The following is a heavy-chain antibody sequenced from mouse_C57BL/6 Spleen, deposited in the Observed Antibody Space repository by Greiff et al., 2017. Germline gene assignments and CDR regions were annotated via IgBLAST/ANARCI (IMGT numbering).Heavy chain of an antibody. D-gene: IGHD2-5*01. CDR3: ARLPSAYYINYVPFDY. J-gene: IGHJ2*01. CDR2: IHPNSGST. V-gene: IGHV1-64*01. CDR1: GYTFTSYW. Sequence: QVQLQQPGAELVKPGASVTLSCKASGYTFTSYWMHWVKQRPGQGLEWIGMIHPNSGSTNYNEKFKSKATMTVDKSSSTAYMQLSSLTSEDSAVYYCARLPSAYYINYVPFDYWGQGTTLTVSS.